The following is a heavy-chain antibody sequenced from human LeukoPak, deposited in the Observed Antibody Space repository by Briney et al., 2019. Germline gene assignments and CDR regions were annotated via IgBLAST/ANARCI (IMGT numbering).Heavy chain of an antibody. CDR3: ARDDDPDGIAEYFQY. J-gene: IGHJ1*01. Sequence: GGSLRLSCAASGFTLSILATHWVRAARGEGVEWVADISHDENNKYYAESVKGRFTISKDNSKNTLYLQMNSLRGEDTAVYYWARDDDPDGIAEYFQYWGQGTLVTVSS. V-gene: IGHV3-30*04. CDR2: ISHDENNK. CDR1: GFTLSILA. D-gene: IGHD1-14*01.